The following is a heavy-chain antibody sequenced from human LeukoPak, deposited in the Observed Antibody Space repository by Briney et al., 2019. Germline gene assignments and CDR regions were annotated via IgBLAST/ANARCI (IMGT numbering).Heavy chain of an antibody. CDR3: AKDWELGS. V-gene: IGHV4-59*01. D-gene: IGHD1-26*01. Sequence: SETLSLTCSVSGASISSYYWNWIRQPPGKGLEWIGNIYIRWSTNYNPSLKSRVTISLDTSKDQFSLKLTSVTAADTAFYYCAKDWELGSWGQGTLVTVSS. CDR2: IYIRWST. CDR1: GASISSYY. J-gene: IGHJ5*02.